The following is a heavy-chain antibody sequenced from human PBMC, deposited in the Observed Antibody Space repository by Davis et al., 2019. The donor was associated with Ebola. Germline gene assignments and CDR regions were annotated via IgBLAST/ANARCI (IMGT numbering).Heavy chain of an antibody. Sequence: GESLKISCAASGLTFSTYSMNWVRQAPGKGLEWVSYISDSSSTIYYADSVKGRFTISRDNAKNSLYLQMKSLRDEDTAVYYCATDRNWDFDYWGQGTLVSVSS. CDR1: GLTFSTYS. V-gene: IGHV3-48*02. J-gene: IGHJ4*02. D-gene: IGHD7-27*01. CDR3: ATDRNWDFDY. CDR2: ISDSSSTI.